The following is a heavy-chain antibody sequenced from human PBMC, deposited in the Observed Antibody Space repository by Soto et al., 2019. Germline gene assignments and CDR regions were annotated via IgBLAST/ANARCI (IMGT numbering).Heavy chain of an antibody. CDR1: GFTFSSYA. V-gene: IGHV3-23*01. CDR3: AQVRHSSSYLDY. Sequence: GGSLRLSCAASGFTFSSYAMSWVRQAPGKGLEWVSAISGSGGSTYYADSVKGRFTISRDNSKNTLYLQMNSLRAEDTAVYYCAQVRHSSSYLDYWGQGTLVTVS. D-gene: IGHD6-6*01. J-gene: IGHJ4*02. CDR2: ISGSGGST.